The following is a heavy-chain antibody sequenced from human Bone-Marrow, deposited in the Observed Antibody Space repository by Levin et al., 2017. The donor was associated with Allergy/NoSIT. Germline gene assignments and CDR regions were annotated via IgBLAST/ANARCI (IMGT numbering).Heavy chain of an antibody. CDR1: GGSISSSSYY. V-gene: IGHV4-39*06. J-gene: IGHJ3*02. Sequence: SETLSLTCTVSGGSISSSSYYWGWIRQPPGKGLEWIGSIYYSGSTYYNPSLKSRVTISVDTSKNQFPLKLSSVTAADTAVYYCARDFGDYQYCTNGVCYLSDTFDIWGQGTMVTVSS. CDR2: IYYSGST. CDR3: ARDFGDYQYCTNGVCYLSDTFDI. D-gene: IGHD2-8*01.